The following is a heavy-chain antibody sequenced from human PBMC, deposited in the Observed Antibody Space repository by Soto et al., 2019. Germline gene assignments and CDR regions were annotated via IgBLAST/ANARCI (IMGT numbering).Heavy chain of an antibody. CDR1: GFTLSDHY. J-gene: IGHJ4*02. D-gene: IGHD3-10*01. CDR2: VRSKANGHTT. V-gene: IGHV3-72*01. CDR3: VRTSHYGSGTWNFDS. Sequence: EVQLVESGGGLVQPGGSLRLSCAASGFTLSDHYMDWVRQAPGKGLEWVGRVRSKANGHTTEYAASVKGRFTVSSDDSMNSLYLQMNSLKTEDTAVYYCVRTSHYGSGTWNFDSWGQGTLVTVSS.